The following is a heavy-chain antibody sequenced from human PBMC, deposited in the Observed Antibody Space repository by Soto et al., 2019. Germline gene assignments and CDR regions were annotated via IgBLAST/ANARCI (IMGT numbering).Heavy chain of an antibody. Sequence: EVQLVESGGGLVKPGGSLRLSCAASGFTFSSYSMNWVRQAPGKGLEWVSSISSSSSYIYYADSVKGRFTISRDNAKNSLYLQMNSLRAEDTAVYYCAILPRGINPSFDYWGQGTLVTVSS. V-gene: IGHV3-21*01. CDR3: AILPRGINPSFDY. J-gene: IGHJ4*02. D-gene: IGHD1-26*01. CDR2: ISSSSSYI. CDR1: GFTFSSYS.